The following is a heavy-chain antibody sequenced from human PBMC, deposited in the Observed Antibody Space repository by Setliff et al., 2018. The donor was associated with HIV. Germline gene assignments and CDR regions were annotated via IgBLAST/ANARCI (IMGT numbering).Heavy chain of an antibody. CDR3: ARATTRGYTGCDYTDYYGMDF. V-gene: IGHV4-61*02. CDR2: TYFSGRT. Sequence: SETLSLTCTVSGGSMSTGNYYWSWIRQPAGNKLEWIGRTYFSGRTYYNTSLKSRVTISIDMSKHQFSLRFTSVTAAETAILYCARATTRGYTGCDYTDYYGMDFWGQGTTVTVSS. D-gene: IGHD5-12*01. J-gene: IGHJ6*02. CDR1: GGSMSTGNYY.